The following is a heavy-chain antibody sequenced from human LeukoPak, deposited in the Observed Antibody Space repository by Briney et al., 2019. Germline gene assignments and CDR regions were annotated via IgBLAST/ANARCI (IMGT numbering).Heavy chain of an antibody. CDR3: AREMKLFGTDRGAFDI. D-gene: IGHD3-10*02. CDR2: IRYDGSNK. CDR1: GFTFSSYG. V-gene: IGHV3-30*02. J-gene: IGHJ3*02. Sequence: PGGSLGLSCAASGFTFSSYGMHWVRQAPGKGLEWVAFIRYDGSNKYYADSVKGRFTISRDNAKNTLYLQMNSLRAEDTAVYFCAREMKLFGTDRGAFDIWGQGTMVTVSS.